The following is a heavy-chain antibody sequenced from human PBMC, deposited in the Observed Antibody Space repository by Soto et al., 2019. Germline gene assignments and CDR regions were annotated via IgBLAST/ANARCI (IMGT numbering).Heavy chain of an antibody. J-gene: IGHJ4*02. Sequence: EMQLVESGGGLVQPGGSLRLSCAASGFIFGNYYMHWVRQAPGKGPVWVSRISSDGTTTTYADSVKGRFTISRDNAKNTLYLQVNSLRADDTAVYYCARVPNRDSSGCYSYFDLWGQGALVTVSS. CDR2: ISSDGTTT. CDR1: GFIFGNYY. D-gene: IGHD3-22*01. V-gene: IGHV3-74*01. CDR3: ARVPNRDSSGCYSYFDL.